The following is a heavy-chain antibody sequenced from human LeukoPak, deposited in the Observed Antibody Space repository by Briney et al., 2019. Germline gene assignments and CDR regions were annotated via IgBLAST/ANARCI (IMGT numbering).Heavy chain of an antibody. CDR1: GFAFSNSW. CDR3: ARDGSLPDY. Sequence: PGGSVRLSCAASGFAFSNSWMHWVRQSPGKGLVWVSRIISDGSRTSYADSVKGRFTISRDNAKNTLYLQMNSLRAEDTAVYYYARDGSLPDYWGQGTLVTVSS. V-gene: IGHV3-74*01. CDR2: IISDGSRT. J-gene: IGHJ4*02.